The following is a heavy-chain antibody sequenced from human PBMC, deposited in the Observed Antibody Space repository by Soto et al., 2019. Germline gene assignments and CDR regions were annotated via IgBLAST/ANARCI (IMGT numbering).Heavy chain of an antibody. CDR2: INAGNGYT. D-gene: IGHD6-13*01. Sequence: ASVKVSCKASGYTFTSYSIHWVRQAPGQRLEWMGWINAGNGYTNYSQKFRGRVIITRDTSASTAYMELSSLRSEDTAVYYCARVKVTAVGIVVWLDPWGQGTLVTVYS. CDR1: GYTFTSYS. CDR3: ARVKVTAVGIVVWLDP. V-gene: IGHV1-3*01. J-gene: IGHJ5*02.